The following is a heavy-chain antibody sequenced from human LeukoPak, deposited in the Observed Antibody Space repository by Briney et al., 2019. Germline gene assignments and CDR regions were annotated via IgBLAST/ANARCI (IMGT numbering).Heavy chain of an antibody. CDR3: ASDNYYDSSGYYY. CDR1: GGSFSGYY. V-gene: IGHV4-34*01. J-gene: IGHJ4*02. D-gene: IGHD3-22*01. Sequence: SETLSLTCAVYGGSFSGYYWSWIRQPPGKGLEWIGEINHSGSTNYNPSLKGRVTISVDTSKNQFSLKLSSVTAADTAVYYCASDNYYDSSGYYYWGQGTLVTVSS. CDR2: INHSGST.